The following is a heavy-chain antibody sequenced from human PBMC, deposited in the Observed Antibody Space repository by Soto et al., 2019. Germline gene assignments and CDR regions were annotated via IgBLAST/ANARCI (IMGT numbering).Heavy chain of an antibody. J-gene: IGHJ4*02. CDR2: IYSGGST. CDR3: ARGVAAAGTGFWGYFDY. CDR1: GFTVSSNY. Sequence: GGSPRLSCAASGFTVSSNYMSWVRQAPGKGLEWVSVIYSGGSTYYADSVKGRFTISRDNSKNTLYLQMNSLRAEDTAVYYCARGVAAAGTGFWGYFDYWGQGTLVTVSS. D-gene: IGHD6-13*01. V-gene: IGHV3-53*01.